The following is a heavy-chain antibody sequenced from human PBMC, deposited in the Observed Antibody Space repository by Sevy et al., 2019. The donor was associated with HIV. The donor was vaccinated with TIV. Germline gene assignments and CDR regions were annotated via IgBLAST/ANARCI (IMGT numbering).Heavy chain of an antibody. CDR3: ARVVAYCSGGSCFPGYYYGMDV. Sequence: ASVKVSCKASGGTFSSYGISWVRQAPGQGLEWMGGIIPILGTVNYAQKFQGRVTITADESTKTAYMELSSLRSEDTAVYYCARVVAYCSGGSCFPGYYYGMDVWGQGTTVTVSS. J-gene: IGHJ6*02. CDR2: IIPILGTV. V-gene: IGHV1-69*13. D-gene: IGHD2-15*01. CDR1: GGTFSSYG.